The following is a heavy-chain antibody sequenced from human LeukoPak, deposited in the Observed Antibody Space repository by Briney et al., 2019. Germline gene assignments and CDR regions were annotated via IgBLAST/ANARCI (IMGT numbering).Heavy chain of an antibody. CDR1: GGSFSGYY. V-gene: IGHV4-34*01. Sequence: SETLSLTCAVYGGSFSGYYWSWIRQPPGKGLEWIGEINHSGSTNYNPSLKSRVTISVDTSKNQFSLKLSSVTAADTAVYYCARLPKTTVTTYWFDPWGQGTLVTVSS. CDR2: INHSGST. J-gene: IGHJ5*02. CDR3: ARLPKTTVTTYWFDP. D-gene: IGHD4-17*01.